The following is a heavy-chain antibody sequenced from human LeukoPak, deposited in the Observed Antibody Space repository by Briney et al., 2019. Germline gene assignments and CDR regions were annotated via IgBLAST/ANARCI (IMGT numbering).Heavy chain of an antibody. V-gene: IGHV4-4*07. J-gene: IGHJ5*02. Sequence: SETLSLTCTGSGGSISSYHWSWIRQPAVKGLEWIGRIYTSGSTNYNPSLKSRVTMSVDTSKNQFSLKLSSVTAADTAVYYCARDRGHPRDNWFDPWGQGTLVTVSS. CDR2: IYTSGST. CDR3: ARDRGHPRDNWFDP. CDR1: GGSISSYH. D-gene: IGHD3-10*01.